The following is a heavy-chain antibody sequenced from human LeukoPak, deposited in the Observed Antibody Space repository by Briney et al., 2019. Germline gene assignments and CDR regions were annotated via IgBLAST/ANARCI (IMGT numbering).Heavy chain of an antibody. Sequence: GASVKVSCKASGYTFTNYYIHWVRQAPGQGLEWMGWISAYNGNTNYAQKLQGRVTMTTDTSTSTAYMELRSLRSDDTAVYYCAIDYGDSSAFDIWGQGTMVTVSS. J-gene: IGHJ3*02. CDR1: GYTFTNYY. CDR3: AIDYGDSSAFDI. CDR2: ISAYNGNT. D-gene: IGHD4-17*01. V-gene: IGHV1-18*04.